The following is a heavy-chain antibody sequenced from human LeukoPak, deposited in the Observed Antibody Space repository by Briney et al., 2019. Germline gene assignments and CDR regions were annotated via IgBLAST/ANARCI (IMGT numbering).Heavy chain of an antibody. CDR1: GFTFSSYW. CDR2: INSDGTYT. CDR3: ATFGIDWSLDY. Sequence: GGSLRLSCAASGFTFSSYWMHWVRQAPGKGLVWVSRINSDGTYTTNVDSVKGRFTISRDNAKNTLYLQMNSLRAEDTSVCYCATFGIDWSLDYWGRGTLVTVSS. D-gene: IGHD3-9*01. V-gene: IGHV3-74*01. J-gene: IGHJ4*02.